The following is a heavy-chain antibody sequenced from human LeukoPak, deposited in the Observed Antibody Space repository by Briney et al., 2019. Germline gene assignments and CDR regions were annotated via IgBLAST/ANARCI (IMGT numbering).Heavy chain of an antibody. V-gene: IGHV4-59*01. CDR1: GGSISSYY. CDR3: ARVGRLLWFGELSKNWFDP. CDR2: IYYSGST. Sequence: SETLSLTCTVSGGSISSYYWSWIRQPPGKGLEWIGYIYYSGSTNYNPSLKSRVTISVDTSKNQFSPKLSSVTAADTAVYYCARVGRLLWFGELSKNWFDPWGQGTLVTVSS. J-gene: IGHJ5*02. D-gene: IGHD3-10*01.